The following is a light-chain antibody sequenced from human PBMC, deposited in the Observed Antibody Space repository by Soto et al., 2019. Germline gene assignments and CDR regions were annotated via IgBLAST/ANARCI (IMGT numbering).Light chain of an antibody. CDR2: RTS. CDR1: QSISNN. V-gene: IGKV3-15*01. Sequence: ETVMTQSPATLSVSPGERATLSCRASQSISNNLAWYQQKPGQAPRRIMFRTSPRATGVPARFSGSGSVTEFNITITRSQYEDLAIYYSPPYHHLPRITFGRGTKVEVK. J-gene: IGKJ4*01. CDR3: PPYHHLPRIT.